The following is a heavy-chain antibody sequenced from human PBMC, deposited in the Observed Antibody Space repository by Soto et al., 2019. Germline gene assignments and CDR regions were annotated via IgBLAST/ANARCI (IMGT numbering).Heavy chain of an antibody. Sequence: ETLSLTCSVYGGSFSDYYWSWIRQPPGKGLEWIGEINHSGSTNYNPSLKSRVTISVHTSKNQFSLKLSSVTAADTAVYYCARARKGSGSDYYYHYGMDVWGKGTTVTVSS. CDR1: GGSFSDYY. J-gene: IGHJ6*04. CDR3: ARARKGSGSDYYYHYGMDV. CDR2: INHSGST. D-gene: IGHD3-3*01. V-gene: IGHV4-34*01.